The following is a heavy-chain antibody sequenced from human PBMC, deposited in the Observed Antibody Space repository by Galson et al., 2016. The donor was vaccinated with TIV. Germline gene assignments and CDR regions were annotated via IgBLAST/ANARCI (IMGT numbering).Heavy chain of an antibody. Sequence: SVKVSCKVSGGSFSTYAINWVRQAPGQGPEWMGRIIPILGPTKYAQRFQGRVSITADKSTNTAYMDLSSLRSDDTAVYYCARDNQPTFGYDDAFDIWGQGTLVTVAS. D-gene: IGHD5-12*01. CDR2: IIPILGPT. J-gene: IGHJ3*02. V-gene: IGHV1-69*06. CDR3: ARDNQPTFGYDDAFDI. CDR1: GGSFSTYA.